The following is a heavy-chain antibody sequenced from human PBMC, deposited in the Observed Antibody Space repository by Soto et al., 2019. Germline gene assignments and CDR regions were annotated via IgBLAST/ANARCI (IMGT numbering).Heavy chain of an antibody. J-gene: IGHJ4*02. Sequence: QVQLVQSGAEVKKPGASVRVSCKASGYTFTSYDINWVRQATGQGLEWMGWMNPNSGNTGYAQKFQGRVTMTRNTAISAAYMELRRMRSEDTAVYCCAREKGSSSYFDDWGQGTLGTVSS. CDR3: AREKGSSSYFDD. V-gene: IGHV1-8*01. D-gene: IGHD6-6*01. CDR1: GYTFTSYD. CDR2: MNPNSGNT.